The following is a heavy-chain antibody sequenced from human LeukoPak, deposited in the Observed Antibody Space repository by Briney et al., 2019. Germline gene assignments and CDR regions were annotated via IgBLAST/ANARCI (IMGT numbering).Heavy chain of an antibody. V-gene: IGHV3-7*01. J-gene: IGHJ3*02. CDR1: GFSINAQW. D-gene: IGHD2/OR15-2a*01. CDR2: INGGGSET. Sequence: GGSLRLSCAASGFSINAQWMSWVRQAPGKGLEWVANINGGGSETYYEDSLKGRFTISGDNAKNSLSLQMNSLRVDDTAVYYCARGGTFYFEAFDIWGQGTMVTVSS. CDR3: ARGGTFYFEAFDI.